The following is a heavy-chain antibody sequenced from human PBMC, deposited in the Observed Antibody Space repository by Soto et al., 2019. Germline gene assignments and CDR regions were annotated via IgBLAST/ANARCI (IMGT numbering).Heavy chain of an antibody. CDR1: GYTFTSYY. V-gene: IGHV1-46*01. D-gene: IGHD3-9*01. Sequence: QVQLVQSGAEVKKPGASVKVSCKASGYTFTSYYMHWVRQAPGQGLEWMGIINPSGGSTSYAQKFQGRVTMTRDTSTSTVYMELSSLRSEDTAVYYCARDPTAEYDILTGYYSHFDYWGQGTLVTVSS. J-gene: IGHJ4*02. CDR3: ARDPTAEYDILTGYYSHFDY. CDR2: INPSGGST.